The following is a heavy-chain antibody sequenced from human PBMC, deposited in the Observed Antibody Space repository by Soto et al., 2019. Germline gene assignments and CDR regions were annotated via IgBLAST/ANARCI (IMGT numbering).Heavy chain of an antibody. V-gene: IGHV3-30-3*01. J-gene: IGHJ6*02. CDR1: GFTFSSYA. CDR2: ISYDGSNK. CDR3: ARCTGDCSGGSCYYYYGMDV. D-gene: IGHD2-15*01. Sequence: QVQLVESGGGVVQPGRSLRLSCAASGFTFSSYAMHWVRQAPGKGLEWVAVISYDGSNKYYADSVKGRFTISRDNSKNTLYLQMNSLRAEDTAVYYCARCTGDCSGGSCYYYYGMDVWGQGTTVTVSS.